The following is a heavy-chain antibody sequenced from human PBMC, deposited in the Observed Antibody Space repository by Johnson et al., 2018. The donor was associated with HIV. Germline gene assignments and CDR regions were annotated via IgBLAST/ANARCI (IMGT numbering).Heavy chain of an antibody. Sequence: QMLLVESGGGVVQPGRSLRLSCAASGFTFSSYAMHWVRQAPGKGLDWVAVISYDGSNKYYADSVKGRFTISRDNSKNTLYLQMNSLRAEDTAVYYCAKDLQDYYDSSGHDAFDIWGQGTMVTVSS. V-gene: IGHV3-30-3*01. CDR2: ISYDGSNK. D-gene: IGHD3-22*01. CDR3: AKDLQDYYDSSGHDAFDI. J-gene: IGHJ3*02. CDR1: GFTFSSYA.